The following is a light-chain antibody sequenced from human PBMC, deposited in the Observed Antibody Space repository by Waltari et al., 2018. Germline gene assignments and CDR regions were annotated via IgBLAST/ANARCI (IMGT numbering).Light chain of an antibody. V-gene: IGKV3-20*01. CDR2: GAS. J-gene: IGKJ1*01. CDR3: HQYVASRT. CDR1: QSVNGRS. Sequence: DIVLTQSPGTLSLSPGDRATLSCRASQSVNGRSLEWFQQKPGQAPRLLIYGASSRATGIPDRFSGSGSGTDFTLTISRLEPEDFAVYYCHQYVASRTFGQGTKVEIK.